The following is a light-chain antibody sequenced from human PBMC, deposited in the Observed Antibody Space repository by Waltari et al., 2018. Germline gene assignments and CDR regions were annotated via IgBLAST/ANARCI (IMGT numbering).Light chain of an antibody. CDR2: WAS. V-gene: IGKV4-1*01. J-gene: IGKJ2*03. CDR3: QQYLTLPYS. CDR1: QSVLYNFNNKNY. Sequence: EMTQSPDSLPVSLGERATINCKYSQSVLYNFNNKNYLAWFQLQPGQPPKLLIRWASTREPGVPDRFSGSGSGTDFTLTISSLQTEDVAVYYCQQYLTLPYSFGQGTKLEIK.